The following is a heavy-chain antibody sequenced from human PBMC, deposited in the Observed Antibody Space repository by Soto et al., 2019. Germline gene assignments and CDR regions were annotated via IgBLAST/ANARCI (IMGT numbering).Heavy chain of an antibody. V-gene: IGHV4-39*01. CDR3: ARQVADGPNY. D-gene: IGHD6-13*01. CDR2: IYYSGST. Sequence: QLLESGPGLVKPSETLSLTCTVSGGSISSSSYYWGWIRQPPGKGLEWIGSIYYSGSTYYNPSLKSRVTISVDTSKNQFSLKLSSVTAADTAVYYCARQVADGPNYWGQGTLVTVSS. CDR1: GGSISSSSYY. J-gene: IGHJ4*02.